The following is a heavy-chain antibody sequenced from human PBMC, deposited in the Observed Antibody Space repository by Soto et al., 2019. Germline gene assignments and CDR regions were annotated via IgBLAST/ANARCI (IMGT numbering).Heavy chain of an antibody. Sequence: WTWFRQPPGKGLEWIGSSYYSGTTYFNPSLKSRATISVDTSKNQFSLRLTSVTAADTAIYYCTRRYNWNDNYFDAWGPGALVTVSS. CDR3: TRRYNWNDNYFDA. V-gene: IGHV4-39*01. CDR2: SYYSGTT. J-gene: IGHJ5*02. D-gene: IGHD1-20*01.